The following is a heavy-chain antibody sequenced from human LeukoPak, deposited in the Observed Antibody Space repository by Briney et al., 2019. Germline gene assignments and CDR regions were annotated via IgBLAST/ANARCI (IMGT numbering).Heavy chain of an antibody. Sequence: PGGSLRLSCAASGFIFRNYAMSWVRQAPGKGLEWVSGISGSGGSTYYADSVKGRFTISRDNSKNTLFLQMNSLRAEDTAVYYCAELGITMIGGVWGKGTTVTISS. CDR2: ISGSGGST. J-gene: IGHJ6*04. CDR1: GFIFRNYA. D-gene: IGHD3-10*02. CDR3: AELGITMIGGV. V-gene: IGHV3-23*01.